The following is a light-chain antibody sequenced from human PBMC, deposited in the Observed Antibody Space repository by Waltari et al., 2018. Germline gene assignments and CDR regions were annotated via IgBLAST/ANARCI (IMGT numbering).Light chain of an antibody. V-gene: IGLV3-19*01. Sequence: SSELTQGPAVSVAMGQTVTITCQGNGLRSYYASWYQQSPGQAPILIMYDKNNRPSGVPDRFSGSNSDNTASLTITGAQAEDEASYYCHSRDASGVGGSFGGGTKLTVL. CDR1: GLRSYY. CDR3: HSRDASGVGGS. J-gene: IGLJ2*01. CDR2: DKN.